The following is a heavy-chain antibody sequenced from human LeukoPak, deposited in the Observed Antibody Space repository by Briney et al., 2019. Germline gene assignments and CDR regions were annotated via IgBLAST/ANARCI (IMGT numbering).Heavy chain of an antibody. V-gene: IGHV4-39*07. D-gene: IGHD1-26*01. CDR1: GASIGSSTYF. CDR3: ASRVVGATPFDS. Sequence: SETLSLTCTVSGASIGSSTYFWGWIRQPPGKGLEWIGSIYYSGSTDYNPSLKNRLTISLDTSKNQFSLKLSSVTAADTAVYFCASRVVGATPFDSWGPGTLVTVSS. CDR2: IYYSGST. J-gene: IGHJ4*02.